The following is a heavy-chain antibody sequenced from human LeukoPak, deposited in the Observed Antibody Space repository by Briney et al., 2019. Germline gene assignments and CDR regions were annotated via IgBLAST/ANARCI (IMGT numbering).Heavy chain of an antibody. CDR1: GYTFTGYY. CDR2: INPNSGGT. V-gene: IGHV1-2*02. D-gene: IGHD4-23*01. CDR3: ARDRGYGGNSYYFDY. Sequence: ASVKVSCKASGYTFTGYYMHWVRQAPGQGLEWMGWINPNSGGTNYAQKLQGRVTMTRDTSISTAYMELSRLRSDDTAVYYCARDRGYGGNSYYFDYWGQGTLVTVSS. J-gene: IGHJ4*02.